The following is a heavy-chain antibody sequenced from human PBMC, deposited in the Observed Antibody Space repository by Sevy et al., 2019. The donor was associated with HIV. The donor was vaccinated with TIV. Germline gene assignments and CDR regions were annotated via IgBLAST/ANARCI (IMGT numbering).Heavy chain of an antibody. J-gene: IGHJ5*02. Sequence: GGSLRLSCAASGFTFDDYGMSWVRQAPGKGLEWVSGINWNGGSTGYADSVKGRFTISRDNAKNSLYLQMNSLRAEDTALYYCARGLKAVAGTEDWFDPWGQGTLVTVSS. V-gene: IGHV3-20*04. D-gene: IGHD6-19*01. CDR2: INWNGGST. CDR3: ARGLKAVAGTEDWFDP. CDR1: GFTFDDYG.